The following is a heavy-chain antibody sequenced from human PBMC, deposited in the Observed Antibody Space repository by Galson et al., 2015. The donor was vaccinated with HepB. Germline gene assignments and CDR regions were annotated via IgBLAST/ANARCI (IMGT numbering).Heavy chain of an antibody. D-gene: IGHD4-17*01. CDR1: GFTFSSYG. J-gene: IGHJ6*02. Sequence: SLRLSCAASGFTFSSYGMHWVRQAPGKGLEWVAVIWYDGSNKYYADSVKGRFTISRDNSKNTLYLQMNSLRAEDTAVYYCARAPSPYNDYGDYVGSPRTDKYYYYGMDVWGQGTTVTVSS. CDR3: ARAPSPYNDYGDYVGSPRTDKYYYYGMDV. CDR2: IWYDGSNK. V-gene: IGHV3-33*01.